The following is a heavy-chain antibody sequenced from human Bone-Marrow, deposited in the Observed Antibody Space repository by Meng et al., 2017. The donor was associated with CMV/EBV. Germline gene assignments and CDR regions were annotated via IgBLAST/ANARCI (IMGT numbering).Heavy chain of an antibody. J-gene: IGHJ4*02. CDR3: AKKWASQGSVVVVPAALDY. Sequence: GGSLRLSCAASGFTFSSYAMSWVRQAPGKGLEWVSAISGSGGSTYYADSVKGRFTISRDNSKNTLYRQMNSLRAEDTAVYYCAKKWASQGSVVVVPAALDYWGQGTLVTVSS. CDR1: GFTFSSYA. CDR2: ISGSGGST. D-gene: IGHD2-2*01. V-gene: IGHV3-23*01.